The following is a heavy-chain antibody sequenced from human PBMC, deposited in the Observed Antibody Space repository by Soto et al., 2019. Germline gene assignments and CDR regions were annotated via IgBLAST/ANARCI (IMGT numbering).Heavy chain of an antibody. Sequence: GGSLRLSCAASGFTFSSYAMSWVRQAPGKGLEWVSAISGSGGSTYYADSVRGRVTISRDNARKTLYLQMDSLRADDTAVYYCVRGPLDISVVQAAMLYWGQGTGVTVSS. D-gene: IGHD2-2*03. J-gene: IGHJ4*02. CDR3: VRGPLDISVVQAAMLY. CDR2: ISGSGGST. V-gene: IGHV3-23*01. CDR1: GFTFSSYA.